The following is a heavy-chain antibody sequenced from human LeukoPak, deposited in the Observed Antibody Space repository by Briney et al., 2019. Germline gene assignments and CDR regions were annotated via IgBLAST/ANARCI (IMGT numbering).Heavy chain of an antibody. CDR1: GGSISSYY. CDR2: IYSSGST. D-gene: IGHD2/OR15-2a*01. Sequence: SETLSLTCTVSGGSISSYYWSWIRRPAGKGLEWIGRIYSSGSTTYNPSLKSRVTISVDTSKNQFSLKLSSVTAADTAVYYCARHGGKNYNSGPLWYFDLWGRGTLVTVSS. V-gene: IGHV4-4*07. J-gene: IGHJ2*01. CDR3: ARHGGKNYNSGPLWYFDL.